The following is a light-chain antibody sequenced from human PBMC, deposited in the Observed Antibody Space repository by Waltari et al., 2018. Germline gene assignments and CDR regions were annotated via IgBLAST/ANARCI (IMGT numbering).Light chain of an antibody. CDR3: QVWDSSSDHWV. Sequence: SYVLTQPPSVSVAPGQTASITCGGNNIGSKSVHGYQQKPGQAPVLVVHDDRGRPSGVPGRYSGSKSGNTATLSSSGVEAGDEAGYFCQVWDSSSDHWVFGGGTKLTAL. CDR2: DDR. CDR1: NIGSKS. V-gene: IGLV3-21*02. J-gene: IGLJ3*02.